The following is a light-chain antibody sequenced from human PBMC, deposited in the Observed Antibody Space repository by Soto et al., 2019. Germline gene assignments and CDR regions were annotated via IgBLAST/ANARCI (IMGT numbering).Light chain of an antibody. CDR3: QQYDNYPLT. J-gene: IGKJ4*01. V-gene: IGKV3-20*01. Sequence: EIVVTQSPGTLSWSPGERATLSCRASRIVSSNYLAWYQQKPGQAPRLLIYGASSRATGVPDRFSGGGSGTDFTLTISRLEPEDFATYYCQQYDNYPLTFGGGTKVDI. CDR1: RIVSSNY. CDR2: GAS.